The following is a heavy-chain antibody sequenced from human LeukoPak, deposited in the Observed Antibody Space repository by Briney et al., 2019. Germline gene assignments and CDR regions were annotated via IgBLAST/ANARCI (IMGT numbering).Heavy chain of an antibody. CDR2: IIPIFGTA. CDR3: ARGPFQYDFWSGYYTADYYYYMDV. Sequence: WASVKVSCKASGGTFSSYAISWVRQAPGQGLEWMGGIIPIFGTANYAQKFQGRVTITADESTSTAYMELSRLRSDDTAVYYCARGPFQYDFWSGYYTADYYYYMDVWGKGTTVTVSS. D-gene: IGHD3-3*01. CDR1: GGTFSSYA. J-gene: IGHJ6*03. V-gene: IGHV1-69*13.